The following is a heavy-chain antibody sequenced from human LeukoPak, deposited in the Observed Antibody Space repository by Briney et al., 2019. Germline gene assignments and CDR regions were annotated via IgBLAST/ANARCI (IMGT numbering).Heavy chain of an antibody. CDR2: IYYSGST. J-gene: IGHJ4*02. V-gene: IGHV4-39*07. CDR1: GGSISSSSYY. CDR3: ARGPPDQDADTAMAFDY. Sequence: SETLSLTCTVSGGSISSSSYYWGWIRQPPGKGLEWIGSIYYSGSTYYNPSLKSRVTISVDTSKNQFSLKLSSVTAADTAVYYCARGPPDQDADTAMAFDYWGQGTLVTVSS. D-gene: IGHD5-18*01.